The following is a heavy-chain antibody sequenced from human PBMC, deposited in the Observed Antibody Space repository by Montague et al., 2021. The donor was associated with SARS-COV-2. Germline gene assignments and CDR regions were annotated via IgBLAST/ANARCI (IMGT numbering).Heavy chain of an antibody. J-gene: IGHJ6*03. V-gene: IGHV4-34*01. D-gene: IGHD2-15*01. Sequence: ETLSLTCAVHGGSFSGYYWNWIRQPPGKGLEWIGEINHGGNTNYNPSLENRLTISVDTSKNQFSLKLTSVAATDTAVYYCARLRDGVVPSPILGIGPYFTYYYMDVWGKGTTVTVSS. CDR3: ARLRDGVVPSPILGIGPYFTYYYMDV. CDR2: INHGGNT. CDR1: GGSFSGYY.